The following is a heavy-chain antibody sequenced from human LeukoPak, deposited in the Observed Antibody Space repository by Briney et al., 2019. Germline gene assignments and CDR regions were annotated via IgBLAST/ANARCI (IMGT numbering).Heavy chain of an antibody. CDR1: GYTFTSYG. J-gene: IGHJ4*02. D-gene: IGHD3-22*01. CDR2: ISAYSGNT. CDR3: ARTNVYYYDSSDYYPYFDY. V-gene: IGHV1-18*01. Sequence: ASVKVSCKASGYTFTSYGISWVRQAPGQGPEWMGWISAYSGNTNYAQKLQGRVTMTTDTSTSTAYMELRSLRSDDTAVYYCARTNVYYYDSSDYYPYFDYWGQGTLVTVSS.